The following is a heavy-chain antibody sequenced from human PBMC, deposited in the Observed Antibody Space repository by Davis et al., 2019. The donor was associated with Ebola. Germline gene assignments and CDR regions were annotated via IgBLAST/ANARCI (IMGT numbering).Heavy chain of an antibody. Sequence: AASVKVSCNASAYTFTRYGISWVRQAPGQGPERMGWISAYNGNTNYAQNLQGRVTMTTDTSTSTAYMEVRSLRYDDTAVYYSARAVTMVLPSGWFDPWGQGTLVTVSS. CDR2: ISAYNGNT. CDR3: ARAVTMVLPSGWFDP. V-gene: IGHV1-18*01. J-gene: IGHJ5*02. D-gene: IGHD3-10*01. CDR1: AYTFTRYG.